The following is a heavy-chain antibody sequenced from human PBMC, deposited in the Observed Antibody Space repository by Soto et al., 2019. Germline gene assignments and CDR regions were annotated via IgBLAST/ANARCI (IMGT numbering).Heavy chain of an antibody. Sequence: GGSLRLSCAASGFTFDDYTMHWVRQAPGKGLEWVSLISWDGGNTYYADSVKGRFTISRDNSKNSLYLQMNSLRTEDTAFYYCLKDVNWGFAYWGQGTLVTVSS. CDR3: LKDVNWGFAY. D-gene: IGHD7-27*01. CDR2: ISWDGGNT. CDR1: GFTFDDYT. J-gene: IGHJ4*02. V-gene: IGHV3-43*01.